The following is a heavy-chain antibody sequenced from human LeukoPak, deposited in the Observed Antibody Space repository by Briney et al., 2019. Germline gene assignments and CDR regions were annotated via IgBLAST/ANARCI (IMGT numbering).Heavy chain of an antibody. V-gene: IGHV1-69*13. Sequence: SVKVSCKASGGTFSSYAISWVRQAPGQGLEWMGGIIPIFGTANYAQKFQGRVTITADESTSTAYMELSSLRSEDTAVYYCARGRSRIQLWSLDYWGQGTLVTVSS. CDR2: IIPIFGTA. D-gene: IGHD5-18*01. CDR3: ARGRSRIQLWSLDY. J-gene: IGHJ4*02. CDR1: GGTFSSYA.